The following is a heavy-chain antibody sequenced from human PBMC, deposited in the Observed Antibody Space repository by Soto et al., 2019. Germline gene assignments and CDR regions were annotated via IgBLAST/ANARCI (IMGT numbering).Heavy chain of an antibody. V-gene: IGHV4-59*01. CDR3: ARGSLSTIFGVVNYFFDY. J-gene: IGHJ4*02. Sequence: PSETLSLTCSISGGSISSYYWSWIRQPPGNGLQWIGYIYYSGSTNYNPSLTSRVTMSVDTSKNQFSLKLSSVTAADTAVYYCARGSLSTIFGVVNYFFDYWGQGTLVTVS. CDR2: IYYSGST. CDR1: GGSISSYY. D-gene: IGHD3-3*01.